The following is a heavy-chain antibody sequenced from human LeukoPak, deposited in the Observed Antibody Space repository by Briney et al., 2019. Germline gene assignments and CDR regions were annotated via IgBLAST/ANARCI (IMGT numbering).Heavy chain of an antibody. D-gene: IGHD5-24*01. J-gene: IGHJ4*02. V-gene: IGHV3-23*01. Sequence: GGSLRLSCVASGFTFSNYAMTWVRRAPGKGLEWVSTISGSGGTTNYADSVKGRFTISRDSSKSTLYLQMNSLRAEDTAVYFCAKGGPQFFDYWGQGSLVTDSS. CDR2: ISGSGGTT. CDR3: AKGGPQFFDY. CDR1: GFTFSNYA.